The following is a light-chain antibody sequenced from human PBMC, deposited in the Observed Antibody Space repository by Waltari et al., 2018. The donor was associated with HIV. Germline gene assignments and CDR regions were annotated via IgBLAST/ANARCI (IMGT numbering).Light chain of an antibody. Sequence: QAVLTQPSSLSASPGASASLTCTLRSGINVGTYRIYWYQQKPGSPPHDRVRYKPDSNRHKGSGVPSRFSGSKDASANAGILLISGLQSEDEADYYCMIWHSSAWVFGGGTKLTVL. V-gene: IGLV5-45*02. CDR1: SGINVGTYR. CDR3: MIWHSSAWV. J-gene: IGLJ3*02. CDR2: YKPDSNR.